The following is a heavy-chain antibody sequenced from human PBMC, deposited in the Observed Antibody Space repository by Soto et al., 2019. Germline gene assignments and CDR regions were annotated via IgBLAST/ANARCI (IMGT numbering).Heavy chain of an antibody. D-gene: IGHD4-17*01. CDR1: GGTFSSNA. Sequence: QVQLVQSGVEVKKPGSSLKVSCKLFGGTFSSNAISWVRQAPGQGLEWMGGIIPLFGSANYAQKFQGRIAITADESTTTAYMNLSSLRFEDTAVYFCARGYYADFGNYYFDLWGQGALVTVSS. CDR2: IIPLFGSA. V-gene: IGHV1-69*01. J-gene: IGHJ4*02. CDR3: ARGYYADFGNYYFDL.